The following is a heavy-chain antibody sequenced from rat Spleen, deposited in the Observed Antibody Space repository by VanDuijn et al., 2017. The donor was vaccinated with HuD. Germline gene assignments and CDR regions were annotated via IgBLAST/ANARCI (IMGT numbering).Heavy chain of an antibody. V-gene: IGHV6-21*01. CDR2: IRNKASNYAT. D-gene: IGHD5-1*01. J-gene: IGHJ2*01. CDR3: ANWYPDY. CDR1: GFTFSDYW. Sequence: EVKLEESGGGLVQPGMSVKLSCTTSGFTFSDYWMEWVRQAPGKGLEWVAEIRNKASNYATYYGNSVKGRFTISRDDSKGIVYLQMNSIRSEDTGIYYCANWYPDYWGQGVMVTVSS.